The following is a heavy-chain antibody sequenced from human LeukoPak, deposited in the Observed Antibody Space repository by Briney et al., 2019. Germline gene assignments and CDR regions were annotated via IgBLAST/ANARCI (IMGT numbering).Heavy chain of an antibody. CDR1: GGSISSGDYY. D-gene: IGHD5-18*01. V-gene: IGHV4-39*07. Sequence: PSETLSLTCTVSGGSISSGDYYWSWVRQPPGKGLEWIGEINHSGSTNYNPSLKSRVIISVDTSKNQFSLKLSSVTAADTAVYYCARGPTDESTAMVTGIVRYFDYWGQGTLVTVSS. CDR2: INHSGST. J-gene: IGHJ4*02. CDR3: ARGPTDESTAMVTGIVRYFDY.